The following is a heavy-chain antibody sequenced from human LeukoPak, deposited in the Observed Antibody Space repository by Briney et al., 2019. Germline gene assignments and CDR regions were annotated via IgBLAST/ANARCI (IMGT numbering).Heavy chain of an antibody. CDR1: GXSITRYY. Sequence: SETLSLTCNVSGXSITRYYGSWIRQPPGKGLEWIAYIYHSGSTNYNPSLKSRVTISVDTSENQLSLKLSSATAADTAVYYCARDLFGVDNNWYRNAFDIWGQGIMVTVSS. V-gene: IGHV4-59*01. CDR3: ARDLFGVDNNWYRNAFDI. J-gene: IGHJ3*02. D-gene: IGHD1-1*01. CDR2: IYHSGST.